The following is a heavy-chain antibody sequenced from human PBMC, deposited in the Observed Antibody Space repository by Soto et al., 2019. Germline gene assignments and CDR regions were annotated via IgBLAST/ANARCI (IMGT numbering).Heavy chain of an antibody. D-gene: IGHD2-2*02. V-gene: IGHV3-23*01. CDR3: AKSGSAISFYSYGMDA. Sequence: EVQLLESGGGLEQPGGSLRLSCAASGFAFSSYAMSWVRQAPGKGLEWVSGISGSGGSTYSADSAKGRFTISRDNSKNTVYLQMNSLRAEDTAVYYCAKSGSAISFYSYGMDAWGQGTTVTVSS. CDR2: ISGSGGST. CDR1: GFAFSSYA. J-gene: IGHJ6*02.